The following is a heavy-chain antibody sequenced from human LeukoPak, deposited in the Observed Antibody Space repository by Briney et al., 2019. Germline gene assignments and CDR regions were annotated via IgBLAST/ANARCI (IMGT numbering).Heavy chain of an antibody. CDR1: GGTFSSYA. V-gene: IGHV1-69*01. D-gene: IGHD6-6*01. Sequence: SVKVSCKASGGTFSSYAISWVRQAPGQGLEWMGGIIPIFGTANYAQKFQGRVTITADESTSTAYMELSSLRSEDTAVYYCARVVIAGRHAFDIWGQGTMVTVSS. J-gene: IGHJ3*02. CDR3: ARVVIAGRHAFDI. CDR2: IIPIFGTA.